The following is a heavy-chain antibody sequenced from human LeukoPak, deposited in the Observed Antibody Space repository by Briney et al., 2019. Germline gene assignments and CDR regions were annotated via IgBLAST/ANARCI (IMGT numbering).Heavy chain of an antibody. Sequence: SETVSLTCAVSGYSISSGYYWGWIRQPPGKGLQWLGSVFYNETARYNPSLQSRVTVSIDTSKNQFSLKLSSVTAGDTAIYYCAQDNYGAFGYWGQGSLVTVSS. CDR2: VFYNETA. CDR1: GYSISSGYY. J-gene: IGHJ4*02. V-gene: IGHV4-38-2*01. D-gene: IGHD4-11*01. CDR3: AQDNYGAFGY.